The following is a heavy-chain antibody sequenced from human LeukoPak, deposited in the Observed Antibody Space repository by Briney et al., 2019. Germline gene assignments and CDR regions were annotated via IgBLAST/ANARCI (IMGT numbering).Heavy chain of an antibody. CDR2: IYYSGST. CDR3: ARRNYGDYVYY. V-gene: IGHV4-39*01. D-gene: IGHD4-17*01. Sequence: SETLSLTCTVSGGSISSSSYYWGWIRQPPGKGLEWIGSIYYSGSTYYNPSLKSRVTISVDTSKNQFSLKLSSVTAADTAVYYCARRNYGDYVYYWGQGTLVTVSS. J-gene: IGHJ4*02. CDR1: GGSISSSSYY.